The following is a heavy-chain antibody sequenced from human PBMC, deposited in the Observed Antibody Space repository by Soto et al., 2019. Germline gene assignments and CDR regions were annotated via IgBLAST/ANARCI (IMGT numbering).Heavy chain of an antibody. Sequence: ASVKVSSKASGYTFTSYAMHWVRQAPGQRHEWMGWINAGNGNTKYSQKFQGRVTITRDTSASTAYMELSSLRSEDTAVYYCARVNTAMVTSDYYYGMDVWGQGTTVTVSS. CDR3: ARVNTAMVTSDYYYGMDV. CDR1: GYTFTSYA. CDR2: INAGNGNT. D-gene: IGHD5-18*01. J-gene: IGHJ6*02. V-gene: IGHV1-3*01.